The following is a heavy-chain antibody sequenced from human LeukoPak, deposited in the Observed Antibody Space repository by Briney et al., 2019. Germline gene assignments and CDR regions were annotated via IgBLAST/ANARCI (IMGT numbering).Heavy chain of an antibody. J-gene: IGHJ4*02. V-gene: IGHV4-38-2*01. CDR2: IYHSGST. CDR1: GHSISTVYD. Sequence: PSETLSLTCAVSGHSISTVYDWGWIRQPPGKGLEWVGSIYHSGSTYYNPSVKSRVTLSVDTSKNQFSLKLTSVTAADTAVYFCARALVLVGTDFDYWGQGTLVTVSS. CDR3: ARALVLVGTDFDY. D-gene: IGHD2/OR15-2a*01.